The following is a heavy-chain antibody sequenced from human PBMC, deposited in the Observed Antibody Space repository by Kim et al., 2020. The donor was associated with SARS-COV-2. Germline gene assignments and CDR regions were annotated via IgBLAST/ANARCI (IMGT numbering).Heavy chain of an antibody. CDR3: ARQAVTRSYPAYYYGMDV. J-gene: IGHJ6*02. CDR1: GYSFTSYW. Sequence: GESLKISCKGSGYSFTSYWIGWVRQMPGKGLEWMGIIYPGDSDTRYSPSFQGQVTISADKSISTAYLQWSSLKASDTAMYYCARQAVTRSYPAYYYGMDVWGQGTTVTVSS. CDR2: IYPGDSDT. D-gene: IGHD2-15*01. V-gene: IGHV5-51*01.